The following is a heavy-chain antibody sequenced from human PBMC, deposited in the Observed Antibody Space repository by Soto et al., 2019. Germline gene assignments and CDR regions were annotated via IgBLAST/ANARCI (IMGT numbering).Heavy chain of an antibody. CDR3: ATDRPRIAAAGTTPEHDAFDI. J-gene: IGHJ3*02. D-gene: IGHD6-13*01. CDR1: GYTLTELS. V-gene: IGHV1-24*01. Sequence: ASVKVSCKVSGYTLTELSMHWVRQAPGKGLEWMGGFDPEDGETIYAQKFQGRVTMTEDTSTDTAYMELSSLRSEDTAVYYCATDRPRIAAAGTTPEHDAFDIWGQGTMVTVSS. CDR2: FDPEDGET.